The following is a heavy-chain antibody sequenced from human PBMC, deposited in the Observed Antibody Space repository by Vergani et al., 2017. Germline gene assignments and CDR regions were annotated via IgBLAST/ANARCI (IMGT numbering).Heavy chain of an antibody. CDR3: ARDMDYYDSSGYPRHFDY. D-gene: IGHD3-22*01. CDR2: ISAYNGNT. V-gene: IGHV1-18*01. CDR1: GGTFSSYA. Sequence: QVQLVQSGAEVKKPGSSVKVSCKASGGTFSSYAISWVRQAPGQGLEWMGWISAYNGNTNYAQKLQGRVTMTTDTSTSTAYMELRSLRSDDTAVYYCARDMDYYDSSGYPRHFDYWGQGTLVTVSS. J-gene: IGHJ4*02.